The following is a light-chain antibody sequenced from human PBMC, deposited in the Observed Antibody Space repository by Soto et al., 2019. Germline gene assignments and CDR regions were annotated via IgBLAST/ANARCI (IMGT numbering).Light chain of an antibody. J-gene: IGLJ1*01. Sequence: QSALTQPPSASGSPGQSVTVSCTGIGGDVRDSNYVSWYQQHPGKAPKLIIYEVTMRPSGVPDRFSCSKSGNTASLTVSALQAEHEDDYYCLVGNNNRVFGSGTMVTVL. CDR3: LVGNNNRV. V-gene: IGLV2-8*01. CDR2: EVT. CDR1: GGDVRDSNY.